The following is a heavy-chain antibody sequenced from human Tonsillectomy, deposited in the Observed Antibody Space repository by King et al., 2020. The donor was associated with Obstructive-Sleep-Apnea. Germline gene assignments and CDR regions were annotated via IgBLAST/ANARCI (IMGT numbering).Heavy chain of an antibody. CDR2: VNHSGST. D-gene: IGHD6-13*01. V-gene: IGHV4-34*01. CDR3: ASGSGAADVNWFDP. Sequence: VQLQQWGAGLLKPSETLSLTCAVYGGSFSDYYWSWIRQPPGKGLEWIGEVNHSGSTNYSPSLKSRVTISVDMAKNQFSLKLNSVTAAETAVYYCASGSGAADVNWFDPWGQGALVTVSS. J-gene: IGHJ5*02. CDR1: GGSFSDYY.